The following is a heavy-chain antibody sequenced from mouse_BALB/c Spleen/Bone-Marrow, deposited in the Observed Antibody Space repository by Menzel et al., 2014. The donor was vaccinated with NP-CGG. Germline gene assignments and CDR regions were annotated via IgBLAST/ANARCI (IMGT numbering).Heavy chain of an antibody. CDR1: GYTFTDYT. Sequence: VQRVESGAELASPGASVKMSCKASGYTFTDYTIQWVKQRPGQGLEWIGYVNPRSGYANYNQKFKDKATLTADKSSSTAFMQLSSLTSEDSAVYYCARPKGFALDYWGHGTALTVSS. CDR3: ARPKGFALDY. CDR2: VNPRSGYA. J-gene: IGHJ2*01. V-gene: IGHV1-4*01.